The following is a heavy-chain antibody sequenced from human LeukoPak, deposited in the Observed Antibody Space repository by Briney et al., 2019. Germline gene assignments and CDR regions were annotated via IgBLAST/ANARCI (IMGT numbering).Heavy chain of an antibody. J-gene: IGHJ3*02. CDR2: IYYSGTT. CDR1: GGSISSYY. CDR3: ARRTTIYRGAYDI. Sequence: SETLSLTCTVSGGSISSYYWSWIRQPPGKALEWIGYIYYSGTTNYNPSLKSRVTMSVDTSKNQFSLKLNSTTAADTAVYYCARRTTIYRGAYDIWGQGTMVTVSS. D-gene: IGHD3-9*01. V-gene: IGHV4-59*08.